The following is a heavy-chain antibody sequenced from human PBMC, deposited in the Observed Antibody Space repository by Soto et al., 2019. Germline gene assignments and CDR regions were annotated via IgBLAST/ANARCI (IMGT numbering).Heavy chain of an antibody. V-gene: IGHV1-46*01. CDR2: INPSDGTT. J-gene: IGHJ4*02. D-gene: IGHD3-10*01. CDR1: GYAFTTFY. Sequence: ASVKVSCMASGYAFTTFYIHWVRRAPGQGLEWMGIINPSDGTTRFAQKFQGRVTMTRDTSSSTVYMELSSLGSEDTAVYYCARGASGSSTPNLDYWGQGTLVTVSS. CDR3: ARGASGSSTPNLDY.